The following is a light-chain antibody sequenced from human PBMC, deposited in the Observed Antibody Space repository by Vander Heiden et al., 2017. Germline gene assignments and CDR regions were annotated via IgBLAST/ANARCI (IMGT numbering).Light chain of an antibody. J-gene: IGKJ4*01. CDR3: QQYERWPLT. V-gene: IGKV3-15*01. CDR1: QSVGSQ. Sequence: EIVMTQSHVTLSVSPGEGASLSCCASQSVGSQLAWYQQKPGQAPRLLIYGTSTRAAGVPARFSGSGSGTHFTLTIASLQSEDFAVYYCQQYERWPLTFGGGTKVEIK. CDR2: GTS.